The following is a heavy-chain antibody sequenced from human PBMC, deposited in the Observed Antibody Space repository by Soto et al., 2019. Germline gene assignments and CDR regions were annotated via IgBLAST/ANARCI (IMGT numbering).Heavy chain of an antibody. CDR3: ARDGGCRDGYTVGCNWFDP. CDR2: ISYDGRNK. J-gene: IGHJ5*02. Sequence: GGSLRLSCAASGFIFSTYAMHWVRQAPGKGLDWVTFISYDGRNKYYADSVKDRFTISRDNSKNTLYLLMNSLRAEDTAVYYCARDGGCRDGYTVGCNWFDPWGQGTLVTVSS. CDR1: GFIFSTYA. V-gene: IGHV3-30*04. D-gene: IGHD5-12*01.